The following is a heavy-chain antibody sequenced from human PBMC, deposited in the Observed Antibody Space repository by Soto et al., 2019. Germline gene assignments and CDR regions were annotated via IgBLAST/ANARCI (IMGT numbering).Heavy chain of an antibody. CDR1: GFTFSSYS. J-gene: IGHJ3*02. V-gene: IGHV3-21*01. D-gene: IGHD3-3*01. CDR3: AGVQAPPEGRFLEWLPVSDAFDI. Sequence: GGSLRLSCAASGFTFSSYSMNWVRQAPGKGLEWVSSISSSSSYIYYADSVKGRFTISRDNAKNSLYLQMNSLRAENTAVYYGAGVQAPPEGRFLEWLPVSDAFDIWGQGTMVTVSS. CDR2: ISSSSSYI.